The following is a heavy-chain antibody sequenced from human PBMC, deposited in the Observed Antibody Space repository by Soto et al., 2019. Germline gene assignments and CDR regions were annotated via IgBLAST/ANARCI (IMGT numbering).Heavy chain of an antibody. D-gene: IGHD6-6*01. CDR1: GYTFTSYD. CDR3: ARYAGSSDGDYYYYYMDV. CDR2: MNPNSGNT. J-gene: IGHJ6*03. Sequence: ASVKVSCKASGYTFTSYDINWARQATGQGLEWMGWMNPNSGNTGYAQKFQGRVTMTRNTPISTAYMELSSLRSEDTAVYYCARYAGSSDGDYYYYYMDVWGKGTTVTVSS. V-gene: IGHV1-8*01.